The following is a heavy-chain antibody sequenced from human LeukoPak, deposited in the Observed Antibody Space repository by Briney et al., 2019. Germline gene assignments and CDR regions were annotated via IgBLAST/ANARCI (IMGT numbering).Heavy chain of an antibody. CDR2: IKQDGSEK. J-gene: IGHJ5*02. Sequence: SGGSLRLSCAASGFSFTTYWMSWVRQAPGKGLEWVANIKQDGSEKDYVDSVKGRFTISRDNAKNSLYLQMNSLRAEDTAVYYCARGCSGGSCKEPKIDPWGQGTLVTVSS. D-gene: IGHD2-15*01. CDR1: GFSFTTYW. V-gene: IGHV3-7*01. CDR3: ARGCSGGSCKEPKIDP.